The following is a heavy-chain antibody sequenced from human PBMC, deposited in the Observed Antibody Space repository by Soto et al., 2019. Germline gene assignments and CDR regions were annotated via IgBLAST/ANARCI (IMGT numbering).Heavy chain of an antibody. V-gene: IGHV3-9*01. J-gene: IGHJ6*02. CDR3: AKEGSQGLVPNYYGMDV. CDR2: ISWNSGSI. D-gene: IGHD6-19*01. Sequence: EVQLVESGGGLVQPGRSLRLSCAASGFTFDDYAMHWVRQAPGKGLEWVSGISWNSGSIGYADSVKGRFTISRDNAKNSLYLQMNSLRAEDTALYYCAKEGSQGLVPNYYGMDVWGQGTTVTVSS. CDR1: GFTFDDYA.